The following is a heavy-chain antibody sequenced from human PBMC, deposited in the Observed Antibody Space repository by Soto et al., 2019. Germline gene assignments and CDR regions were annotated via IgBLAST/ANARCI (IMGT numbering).Heavy chain of an antibody. Sequence: PGGSLRLSCAASGFTFSSYGMHWVRQAPGKGLEWVAVIWYDGSNKYYADSVKGRFTISRDNSKNTLYLQMNSLRAEDTAVYYCAKSAPRRYYYYGMDVWGQGTTVTVSS. CDR1: GFTFSSYG. CDR3: AKSAPRRYYYYGMDV. CDR2: IWYDGSNK. J-gene: IGHJ6*02. V-gene: IGHV3-30*02.